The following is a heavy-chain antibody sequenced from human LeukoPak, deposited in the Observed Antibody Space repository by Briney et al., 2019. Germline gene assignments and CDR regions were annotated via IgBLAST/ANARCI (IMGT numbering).Heavy chain of an antibody. J-gene: IGHJ4*02. CDR1: ELSVSRNY. V-gene: IGHV3-66*01. Sequence: GGPPRLSCTASELSVSRNYMSWVRQAPGRGLEWGAVIYSAASGSSTYYTDSVKDRFTISRDNSKNTLYLQMNSLRAEDTAVYYCARDLYYYGSGNSLWYFDYWGQGSLVTVSS. CDR3: ARDLYYYGSGNSLWYFDY. D-gene: IGHD3-10*01. CDR2: IYSAASGSST.